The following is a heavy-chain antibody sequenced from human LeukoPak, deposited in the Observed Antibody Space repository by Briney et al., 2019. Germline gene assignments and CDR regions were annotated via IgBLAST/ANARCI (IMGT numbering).Heavy chain of an antibody. D-gene: IGHD3-10*01. V-gene: IGHV4-38-2*02. CDR3: ARVLDYYGSGTRDFDY. CDR2: MYHSGST. Sequence: SETLSLTCTVSGYSISTGYYWGWIRQPPGKGLEWIGSMYHSGSTYYNPSLKSRVTMSADTSKNQFSLKLNSVTAADTAVYYCARVLDYYGSGTRDFDYWGQGILVTVSS. J-gene: IGHJ4*02. CDR1: GYSISTGYY.